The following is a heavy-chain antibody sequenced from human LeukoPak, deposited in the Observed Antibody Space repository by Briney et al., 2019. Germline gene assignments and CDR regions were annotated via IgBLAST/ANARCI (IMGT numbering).Heavy chain of an antibody. J-gene: IGHJ4*02. V-gene: IGHV3-30*03. D-gene: IGHD3-22*01. CDR3: ARHETYYYDSSGYPGALDY. Sequence: GGSLRLSCAASGFTFSSYGIHWVRQAPGKGLEWVAVISYDGSNKYYADSVKGRFTISRDNSKNTLYLQMNSLRAEDTAVYYCARHETYYYDSSGYPGALDYWGQGTLVTVSS. CDR1: GFTFSSYG. CDR2: ISYDGSNK.